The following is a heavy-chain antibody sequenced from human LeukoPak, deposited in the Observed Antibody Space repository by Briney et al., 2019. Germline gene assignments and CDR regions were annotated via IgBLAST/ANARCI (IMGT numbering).Heavy chain of an antibody. J-gene: IGHJ5*02. CDR2: INYSGST. CDR1: GGSIGSSSWY. V-gene: IGHV4-39*01. Sequence: PSETLSLTCTVSGGSIGSSSWYWGWIRQSPRKGLEWIGMINYSGSTHYNPSLKNRVTISVDTSRNQFSVKLNSMTATDTAMYFCATLPGGLRANWFDPWGQGTLVTVSS. CDR3: ATLPGGLRANWFDP. D-gene: IGHD2-8*01.